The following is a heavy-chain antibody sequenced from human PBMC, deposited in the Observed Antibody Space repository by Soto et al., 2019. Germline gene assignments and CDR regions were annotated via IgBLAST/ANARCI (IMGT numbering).Heavy chain of an antibody. CDR2: ISQTGSVI. V-gene: IGHV3-21*04. J-gene: IGHJ6*02. CDR3: ARKPPAAIQGWAYGMDV. D-gene: IGHD2-2*01. CDR1: GFTFSIYT. Sequence: PGGSLRLSCAASGFTFSIYTMNWVRQAPGKGLEWVSSISQTGSVIFYADSVKGRFTISRDNARDTFYLQMNSLRVEDTAVYYCARKPPAAIQGWAYGMDVWGQGTTVTVSS.